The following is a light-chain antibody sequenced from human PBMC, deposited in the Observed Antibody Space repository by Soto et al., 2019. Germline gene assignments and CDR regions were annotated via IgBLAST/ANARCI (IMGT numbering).Light chain of an antibody. CDR3: YSFTSSNTYV. V-gene: IGLV2-18*02. J-gene: IGLJ1*01. CDR1: SSDVGSYSR. Sequence: LTQPPSVSGSPGQSVTISCSGTSSDVGSYSRVSWYQQAPGTAPKVMIYEVSNRPSGVPDRFSGSKSGNTASLTISGLQPEDEADYYCYSFTSSNTYVFGTGTKVTV. CDR2: EVS.